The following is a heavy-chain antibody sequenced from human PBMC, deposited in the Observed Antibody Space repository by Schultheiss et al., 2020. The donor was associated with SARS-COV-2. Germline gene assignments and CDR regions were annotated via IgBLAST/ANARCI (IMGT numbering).Heavy chain of an antibody. D-gene: IGHD1-26*01. V-gene: IGHV4-39*07. CDR2: INHSGST. CDR1: GGSISSSSYY. CDR3: ARVGATSYSDY. J-gene: IGHJ4*02. Sequence: SETLSLTCTVSGGSISSSSYYWGWIRQPPGKGLEWIGEINHSGSTNYNPSLKSRVTISVDTSKNQFSLKLSSVTAADTAVYYCARVGATSYSDYWGQGTLVTVSS.